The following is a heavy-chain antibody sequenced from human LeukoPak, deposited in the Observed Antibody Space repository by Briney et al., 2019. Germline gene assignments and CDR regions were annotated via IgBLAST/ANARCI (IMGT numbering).Heavy chain of an antibody. CDR3: ATYEGRRGWYEFDY. Sequence: ASVKVSCKVSGYTLTELSMHWVRQAPGKGLEWMGGFDPEDGETIYAQKFQGRVTMTEDTSTDTAYMELSSLRSEDTAVYYCATYEGRRGWYEFDYWGQGTLVTVSS. V-gene: IGHV1-24*01. CDR2: FDPEDGET. D-gene: IGHD6-19*01. J-gene: IGHJ4*02. CDR1: GYTLTELS.